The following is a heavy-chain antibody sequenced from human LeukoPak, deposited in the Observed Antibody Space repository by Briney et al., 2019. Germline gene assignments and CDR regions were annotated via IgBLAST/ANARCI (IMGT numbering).Heavy chain of an antibody. J-gene: IGHJ4*02. V-gene: IGHV4-59*11. CDR2: IYYSGST. CDR3: AREAPDYYDSSGYYYPFDY. Sequence: PSETLSLTCTVSGGSISSHYWSWIRQPPGKGLEWIGYIYYSGSTNYNPSLKSRVTISVDTSKNQFSLKLGSVTAADTAVYYCAREAPDYYDSSGYYYPFDYWGQGTLVTVSS. CDR1: GGSISSHY. D-gene: IGHD3-22*01.